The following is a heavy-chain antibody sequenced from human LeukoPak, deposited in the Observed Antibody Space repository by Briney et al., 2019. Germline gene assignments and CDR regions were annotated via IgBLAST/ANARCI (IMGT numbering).Heavy chain of an antibody. CDR3: ARDLWFGESDNSFFDY. CDR2: IWYDGSNK. D-gene: IGHD3-10*01. V-gene: IGHV3-33*08. Sequence: GGSLRLSCAASGFTFSNYGMHWVRQAPGKGLEWVAVIWYDGSNKYYADSVKGRFTISRDNSKNTLYLQMNSLRAEDTAVYYCARDLWFGESDNSFFDYWGQGTLVTVSS. J-gene: IGHJ4*02. CDR1: GFTFSNYG.